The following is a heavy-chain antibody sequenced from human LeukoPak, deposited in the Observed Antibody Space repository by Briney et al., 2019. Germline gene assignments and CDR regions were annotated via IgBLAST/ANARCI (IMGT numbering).Heavy chain of an antibody. J-gene: IGHJ4*02. CDR2: ISSSSSYI. CDR1: EFNFRNYW. CDR3: TRDPGRCTSTSCYPDY. Sequence: GGSLRLSCVVSEFNFRNYWMSWVRQAPGKGLEWVSSISSSSSYIYYADSVKGRFTISRDNAKNSMYLQMNSLRAEDTAVYYCTRDPGRCTSTSCYPDYWGQGTLVTVSS. D-gene: IGHD2-2*01. V-gene: IGHV3-21*01.